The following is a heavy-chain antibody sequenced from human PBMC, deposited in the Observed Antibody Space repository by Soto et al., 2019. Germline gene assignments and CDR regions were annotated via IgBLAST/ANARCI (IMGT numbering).Heavy chain of an antibody. Sequence: GGSLRLSCAASGFTFSSYAMSWVRQAPGKGLEWVSAISGSGGSTCYADSVKGRFTISRDNSKNTLYLQMNSLRAEDTAVYYCAKDLTMVRGVMAWGQGTLVTVS. CDR1: GFTFSSYA. J-gene: IGHJ5*02. V-gene: IGHV3-23*01. CDR2: ISGSGGST. D-gene: IGHD3-10*01. CDR3: AKDLTMVRGVMA.